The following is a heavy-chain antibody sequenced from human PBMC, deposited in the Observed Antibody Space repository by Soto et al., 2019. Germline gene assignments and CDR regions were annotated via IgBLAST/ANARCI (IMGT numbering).Heavy chain of an antibody. Sequence: GGSLRLSCAASGFTFSSYAMHWVRQAPGKGLEWVAVISYDGSNKYYADSVKGRFTISRDNSKNTLYLQMNSLRAEDTAVYYCARVHEVDSGGSFDYWGQGTLVTVSS. CDR2: ISYDGSNK. CDR3: ARVHEVDSGGSFDY. CDR1: GFTFSSYA. D-gene: IGHD1-26*01. V-gene: IGHV3-30-3*01. J-gene: IGHJ4*02.